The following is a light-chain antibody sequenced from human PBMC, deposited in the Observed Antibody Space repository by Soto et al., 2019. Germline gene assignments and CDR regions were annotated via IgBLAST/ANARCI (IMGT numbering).Light chain of an antibody. CDR1: QSISSW. V-gene: IGKV1-5*03. Sequence: DIQISQSPSTLSASVGGTVTITCRASQSISSWLAWYQQKPGIAPKLLIYKASTLQSGVPSRFSGSGYGTVLTLTISRLQHDDSETYYCQHYDVYSTFGQGTKVDIK. J-gene: IGKJ1*01. CDR3: QHYDVYST. CDR2: KAS.